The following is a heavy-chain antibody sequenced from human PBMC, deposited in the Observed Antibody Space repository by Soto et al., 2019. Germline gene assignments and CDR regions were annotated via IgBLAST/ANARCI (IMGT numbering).Heavy chain of an antibody. J-gene: IGHJ4*02. Sequence: GGSLRLSCAASGFTFSSCAMHWVRQAPGKGLEWVAVISYDGSNKYYADSVKGRFTISRDNSKNTLYLQMNSLRAEDTAVYYCARDWVDATAGAYWGQGTLVTVSS. CDR2: ISYDGSNK. CDR1: GFTFSSCA. D-gene: IGHD2-21*02. V-gene: IGHV3-30-3*01. CDR3: ARDWVDATAGAY.